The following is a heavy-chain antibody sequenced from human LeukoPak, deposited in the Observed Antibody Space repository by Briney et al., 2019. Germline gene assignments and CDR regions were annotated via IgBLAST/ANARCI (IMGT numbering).Heavy chain of an antibody. CDR2: IRYDGSNK. J-gene: IGHJ3*02. D-gene: IGHD3-10*01. CDR1: GFTFSSYG. CDR3: AKRDRITMVRGVISPPNDAFDI. V-gene: IGHV3-30*02. Sequence: GGSLRLSCAASGFTFSSYGMHWVRQAPGKGLEWVAFIRYDGSNKYYADSVKGRFTISRDNSKNTLYLQMNSLRAEDTAVYYCAKRDRITMVRGVISPPNDAFDIWGQGTMVTVSS.